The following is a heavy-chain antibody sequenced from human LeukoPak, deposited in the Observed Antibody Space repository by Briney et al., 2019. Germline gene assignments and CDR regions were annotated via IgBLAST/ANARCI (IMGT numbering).Heavy chain of an antibody. V-gene: IGHV3-48*03. D-gene: IGHD3-22*01. J-gene: IGHJ6*02. CDR3: VRQASVVVVITGMDV. CDR2: ISSSGSTI. CDR1: GFTFSSYE. Sequence: QPGGSLRLSCAASGFTFSSYEMNWVRQAPGKGLEWVSYISSSGSTIYYADSVKGRFTISRDNAKNSLYLQMNSLRAEDTAVYYCVRQASVVVVITGMDVWGQGTTVTVSS.